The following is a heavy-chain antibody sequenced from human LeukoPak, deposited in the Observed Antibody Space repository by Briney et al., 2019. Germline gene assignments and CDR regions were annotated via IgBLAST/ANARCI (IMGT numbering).Heavy chain of an antibody. D-gene: IGHD3-16*02. CDR2: IKQDGSEK. V-gene: IGHV3-7*03. CDR3: ARGSLYDYVWGGYPRGVDY. CDR1: GFTFNNYW. J-gene: IGHJ4*02. Sequence: GGSLRLSCAASGFTFNNYWISWVRQAPGKGLEWVANIKQDGSEKYYVDSVKGRFTISRDNAKNSLYLHMNSLRAEDTAVYYCARGSLYDYVWGGYPRGVDYWGQGTLVTVSS.